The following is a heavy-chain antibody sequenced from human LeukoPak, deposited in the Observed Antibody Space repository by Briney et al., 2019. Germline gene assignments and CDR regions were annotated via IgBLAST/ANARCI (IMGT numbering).Heavy chain of an antibody. J-gene: IGHJ4*02. V-gene: IGHV1-2*02. CDR2: SNPNNGGT. Sequence: ASVKLSFTASGYTFTSYYMHWVRHAPGPGHELKGWSNPNNGGTNYAQNSQRRGTITRDTSINTAYTQMSRLRSAATTVSYCARVRRRFGESLDYWGQGTVVTVSS. CDR3: ARVRRRFGESLDY. CDR1: GYTFTSYY. D-gene: IGHD3-10*01.